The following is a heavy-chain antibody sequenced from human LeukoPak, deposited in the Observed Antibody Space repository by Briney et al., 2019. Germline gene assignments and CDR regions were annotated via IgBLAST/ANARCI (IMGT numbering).Heavy chain of an antibody. CDR2: ISGDGGST. Sequence: GGSLRLSCAASGFAFDDYAMHWVRQPPGKGLEWVSLISGDGGSTYYADSVKGRFTISRDNSKNSLYLQMNSLRTEDTALYYCAKDIRGDGYNSRFDYWGQGTLVTVSP. D-gene: IGHD5-24*01. CDR3: AKDIRGDGYNSRFDY. CDR1: GFAFDDYA. J-gene: IGHJ4*02. V-gene: IGHV3-43*02.